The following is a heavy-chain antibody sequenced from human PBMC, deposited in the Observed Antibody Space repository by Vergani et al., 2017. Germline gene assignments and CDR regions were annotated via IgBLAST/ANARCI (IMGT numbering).Heavy chain of an antibody. J-gene: IGHJ4*02. Sequence: EVQLVESGGGLVQPGGSLRLSCAASGFTFSTYDMHWVRQATGKGLEWVSAIGTAGDTYYPGSVKGRFTISRENAKNSLYLQMNGLRAGDTAVYYCARRDSSSPALDYWGQGTVVTVSS. CDR2: IGTAGDT. CDR1: GFTFSTYD. D-gene: IGHD6-6*01. V-gene: IGHV3-13*01. CDR3: ARRDSSSPALDY.